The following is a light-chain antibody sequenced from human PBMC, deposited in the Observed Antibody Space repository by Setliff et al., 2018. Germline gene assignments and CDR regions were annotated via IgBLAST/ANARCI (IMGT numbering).Light chain of an antibody. CDR1: SSDVGGYNY. V-gene: IGLV2-14*01. J-gene: IGLJ1*01. Sequence: QSALTQPASVSGSPGQSITISCTGTSSDVGGYNYVSWYQQHPGKAPKLMIYEVSNRPSGVSNRFSGSKSGNTASLTISGLQAEDEADYYCSSYTSRSQVFGTGTKVTVL. CDR3: SSYTSRSQV. CDR2: EVS.